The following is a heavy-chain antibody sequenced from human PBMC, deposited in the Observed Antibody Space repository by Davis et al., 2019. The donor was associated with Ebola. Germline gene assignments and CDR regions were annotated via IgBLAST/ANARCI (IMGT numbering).Heavy chain of an antibody. CDR1: GGSISSSSYY. J-gene: IGHJ4*02. CDR3: AMGDVDTAMASYYFDY. V-gene: IGHV4-39*07. D-gene: IGHD5-18*01. Sequence: PSETLSLTCTVSGGSISSSSYYWGWIRQPPGKGLEWIGEINHSGSTNYNPSLKSRVTISVDTSKNQFSLKLSSVTAADTAVYYCAMGDVDTAMASYYFDYWGQGTLVTVSS. CDR2: INHSGST.